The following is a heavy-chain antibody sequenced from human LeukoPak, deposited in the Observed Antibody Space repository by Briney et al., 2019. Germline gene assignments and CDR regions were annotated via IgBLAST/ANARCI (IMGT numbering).Heavy chain of an antibody. CDR3: ARVGAWDLQRVFEY. J-gene: IGHJ4*02. D-gene: IGHD1-26*01. Sequence: PGGSLRLSCAASGFRFGDYWMTWARHIPGKGLEWVANIKQDGAEKHYAESAEGRFIISRDNAKNSLYLEMDSLKVEDTAVYYCARVGAWDLQRVFEYWGQGTLVTVSS. V-gene: IGHV3-7*01. CDR1: GFRFGDYW. CDR2: IKQDGAEK.